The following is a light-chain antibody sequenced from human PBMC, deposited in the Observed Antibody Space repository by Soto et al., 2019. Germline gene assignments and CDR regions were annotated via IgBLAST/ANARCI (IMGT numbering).Light chain of an antibody. CDR2: DAS. CDR1: QSVSSY. CDR3: QQRSNF. J-gene: IGKJ3*01. Sequence: EIVLTQSPATLSLSPGERATLSCRASQSVSSYLAWYQQKPGQAPRLLIYDASSRATGIPARFSGSGSGTDFTLTISSLGPEDFAVYYCQQRSNFFGPGTKGDIK. V-gene: IGKV3-11*01.